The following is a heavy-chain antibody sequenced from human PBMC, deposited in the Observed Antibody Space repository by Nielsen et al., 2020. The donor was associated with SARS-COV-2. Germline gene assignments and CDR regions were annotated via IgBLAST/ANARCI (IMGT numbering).Heavy chain of an antibody. D-gene: IGHD1-26*01. Sequence: SETLSLTCTVSGGSISSYYWSWIRQLPGKGLEWIGYIYYSGSTNYNPSLKSRVTISVDTSKNQFSLKLSSVTAADTAVYYCARDKGELLGGDAFDIWGQGTMVTVSS. CDR3: ARDKGELLGGDAFDI. J-gene: IGHJ3*02. CDR2: IYYSGST. CDR1: GGSISSYY. V-gene: IGHV4-59*01.